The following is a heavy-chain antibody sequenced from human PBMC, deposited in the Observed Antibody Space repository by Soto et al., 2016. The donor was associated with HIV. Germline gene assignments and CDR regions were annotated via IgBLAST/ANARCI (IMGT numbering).Heavy chain of an antibody. Sequence: EVQLVESGGGLVQPGGSLRLSCSASGFTFSSYAMHWVRQAPGKGLEYVSAISSNGGSTYYADSVKGRFTISRDNSKNTLYLQMSSLRAEDTAVYYCVKAIAAAGTGWGDYWGQGTLVTVSS. CDR1: GFTFSSYA. J-gene: IGHJ4*02. CDR2: ISSNGGST. V-gene: IGHV3-64D*06. CDR3: VKAIAAAGTGWGDY. D-gene: IGHD6-13*01.